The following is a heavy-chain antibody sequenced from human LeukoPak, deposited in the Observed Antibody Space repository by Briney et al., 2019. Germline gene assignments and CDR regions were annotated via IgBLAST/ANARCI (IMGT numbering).Heavy chain of an antibody. V-gene: IGHV1-69*04. CDR2: IIPILGIA. D-gene: IGHD3-10*01. J-gene: IGHJ6*02. CDR3: PIEGPMVRRAANYYSYGTPV. CDR1: GGTFSSYA. Sequence: GSSVKVSCKASGGTFSSYAISWVRQAPGQGLEWMGRIIPILGIANYAQKFQGRVTITADKSTSTAYMELSSLRSEDTAVYYCPIEGPMVRRAANYYSYGTPVLGQRTTVTLCS.